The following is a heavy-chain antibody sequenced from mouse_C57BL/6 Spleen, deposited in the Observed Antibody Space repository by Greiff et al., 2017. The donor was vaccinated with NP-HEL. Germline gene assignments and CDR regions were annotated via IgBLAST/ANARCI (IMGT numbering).Heavy chain of an antibody. CDR2: IWSGGSS. CDR1: GFSLTSYG. Sequence: QVQLKQSGPGLVQPSQSLSITCTVSGFSLTSYGVHWVRQSPGKGLEWLGVIWSGGSSDYNAAFISRLSISKDNSKSQVFFKMNSLQADDTAIYYCARLTGPFAYWGQGTLVTVSA. D-gene: IGHD4-1*01. J-gene: IGHJ3*01. V-gene: IGHV2-2*01. CDR3: ARLTGPFAY.